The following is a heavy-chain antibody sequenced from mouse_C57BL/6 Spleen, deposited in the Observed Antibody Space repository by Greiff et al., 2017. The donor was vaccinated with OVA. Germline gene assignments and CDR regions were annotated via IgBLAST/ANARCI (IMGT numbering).Heavy chain of an antibody. D-gene: IGHD1-1*01. CDR3: ARRGYYGSSYGYFDV. V-gene: IGHV2-2*01. Sequence: QVQLKESGPGLVQPSQSLSITCTVSGFSFTSYGVHWVRQSPGKGLEWLGVIWSGGSTDYNAAFISRLSISKDKSKSQVFFKMNSLQADDTAIYYCARRGYYGSSYGYFDVWGTGTTVTVSS. CDR2: IWSGGST. J-gene: IGHJ1*03. CDR1: GFSFTSYG.